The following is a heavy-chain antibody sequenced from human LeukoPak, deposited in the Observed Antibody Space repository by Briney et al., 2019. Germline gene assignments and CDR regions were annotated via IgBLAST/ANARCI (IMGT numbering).Heavy chain of an antibody. CDR2: ISAYNGNT. D-gene: IGHD1-1*01. CDR1: GGTFSSYA. Sequence: ASVKVSCKASGGTFSSYAISWVRQAPGQGLEWMGWISAYNGNTNYAQKLQGRVTMTTDTSTSTAYMELRSLRSDDTAVYYCARELRGYMDVWGQGTMVTISS. CDR3: ARELRGYMDV. V-gene: IGHV1-18*01. J-gene: IGHJ3*01.